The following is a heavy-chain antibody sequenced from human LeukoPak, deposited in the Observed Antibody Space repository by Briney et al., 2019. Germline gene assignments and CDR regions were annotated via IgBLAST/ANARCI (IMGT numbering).Heavy chain of an antibody. CDR1: GFSLTTRGMC. V-gene: IGHV2-70*17. CDR3: ARTRFGDQGSRIDF. CDR2: IDWDDDK. D-gene: IGHD3-10*01. Sequence: SGPALVKPTQTLTLTFTFSGFSLTTRGMCVSWIRQPPVKALEWLARIDWDDDKFYSTSLKTRLTISKDTSKNQVVLTMTNMDPVDTATYYCARTRFGDQGSRIDFWGQGTLVTVSS. J-gene: IGHJ4*02.